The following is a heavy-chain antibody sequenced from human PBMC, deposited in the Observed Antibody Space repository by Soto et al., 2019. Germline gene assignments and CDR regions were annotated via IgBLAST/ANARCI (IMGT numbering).Heavy chain of an antibody. V-gene: IGHV1-69*13. J-gene: IGHJ3*02. CDR1: GGTFSSYA. CDR2: IIPIFGTA. Sequence: SVKVSCKASGGTFSSYAISWVRQAPGQGLEWMGGIIPIFGTANYAQKFQGRVTITADESTSTAYMELSSLRSEDTAVYYCARDRWAYYYDSSGSARAFDIWGQGTMVTV. CDR3: ARDRWAYYYDSSGSARAFDI. D-gene: IGHD3-22*01.